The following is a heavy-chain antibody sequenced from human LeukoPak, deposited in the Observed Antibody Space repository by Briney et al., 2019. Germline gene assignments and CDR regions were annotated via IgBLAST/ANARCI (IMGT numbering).Heavy chain of an antibody. CDR3: ARGWDTARDSRYYYYGMDV. CDR2: ISSSSSFI. J-gene: IGHJ6*02. Sequence: GSLRLSCTTSGFSFGDYTMSWVRQAPGKGLEWVSSISSSSSFIYYADSVKGRFTISRDNAKNSLYLQMNSLRAEDTAVYYCARGWDTARDSRYYYYGMDVWGQGTTVTVSS. V-gene: IGHV3-21*01. D-gene: IGHD5-18*01. CDR1: GFSFGDYT.